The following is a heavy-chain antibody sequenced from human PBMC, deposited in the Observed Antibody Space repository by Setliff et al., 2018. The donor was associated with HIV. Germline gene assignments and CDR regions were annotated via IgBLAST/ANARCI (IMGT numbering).Heavy chain of an antibody. CDR3: AGFSYNFWVYRFDH. J-gene: IGHJ4*02. Sequence: SETLSLTCTVSGGSISNYYWSWIRQPPGKGLEWIGYIYYSGSTYYNPSLKSRVTMSIDTSTQQFFLNVTSVTAADTAVYYCAGFSYNFWVYRFDHWGQGALVTVSS. V-gene: IGHV4-59*06. CDR2: IYYSGST. D-gene: IGHD3-3*01. CDR1: GGSISNYY.